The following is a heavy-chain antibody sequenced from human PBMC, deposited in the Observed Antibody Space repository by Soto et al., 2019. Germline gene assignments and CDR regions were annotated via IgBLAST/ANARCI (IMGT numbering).Heavy chain of an antibody. CDR1: GFSLSTSGVG. CDR2: IYWDDDK. V-gene: IGHV2-5*02. Sequence: QITLKESGPTLVKPTQTLTLTCTFSGFSLSTSGVGVGWIRQPPGTALEWLALIYWDDDKRYSPSLKSRLTITKDTSKNQVVLTMTNMDPVDTATYYCAHSGDYGDYEGLADYWGQGTLVTVSS. D-gene: IGHD4-17*01. CDR3: AHSGDYGDYEGLADY. J-gene: IGHJ4*02.